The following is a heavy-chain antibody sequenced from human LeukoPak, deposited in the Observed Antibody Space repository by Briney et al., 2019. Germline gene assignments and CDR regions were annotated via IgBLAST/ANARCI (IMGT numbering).Heavy chain of an antibody. CDR3: ARSQAYCSSTTCYVNWFDP. V-gene: IGHV4-59*01. J-gene: IGHJ5*02. CDR1: GGSISPYY. CDR2: IYYSGST. D-gene: IGHD2-2*01. Sequence: SETLSLTCTVSGGSISPYYWRWIRQPPGKGLQWIGYIYYSGSTNYNPSLKSRVTISVDTSKNQFSLKLSSVTAADTAVYYCARSQAYCSSTTCYVNWFDPWGQGTLVTVSS.